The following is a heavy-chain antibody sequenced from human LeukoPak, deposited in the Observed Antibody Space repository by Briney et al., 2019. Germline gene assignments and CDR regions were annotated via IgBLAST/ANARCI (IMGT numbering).Heavy chain of an antibody. CDR1: GASISSGRNY. CDR3: ARGHGDYSLYYYYYMDV. CDR2: IYYNGNS. D-gene: IGHD4-17*01. V-gene: IGHV4-39*01. Sequence: SETLSLTCNVSGASISSGRNYWGWIRQSPGKGLEWIGSIYYNGNSYYNPSLKSRVSISVDTSKNQFSLKLSSVTAADTAVYYCARGHGDYSLYYYYYMDVWGKGTTVTVSS. J-gene: IGHJ6*03.